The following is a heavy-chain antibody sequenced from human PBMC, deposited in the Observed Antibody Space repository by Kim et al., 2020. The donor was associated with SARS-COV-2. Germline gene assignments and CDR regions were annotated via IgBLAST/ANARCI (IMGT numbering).Heavy chain of an antibody. J-gene: IGHJ4*02. CDR1: GFTFSDYS. Sequence: GGSLRLSCAASGFTFSDYSMNWVRQAPGKWLEWVSSVSFSSNYIYYADSMRGRFTISRDNAKNSLYLQMNSLRAEDTALYYCVRGGSGYSTGWPEGFDSWGQGTLVSVSS. CDR3: VRGGSGYSTGWPEGFDS. CDR2: VSFSSNYI. V-gene: IGHV3-21*01. D-gene: IGHD6-19*01.